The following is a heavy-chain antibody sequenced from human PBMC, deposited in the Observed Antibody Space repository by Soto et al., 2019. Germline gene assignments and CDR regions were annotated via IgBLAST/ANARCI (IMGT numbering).Heavy chain of an antibody. J-gene: IGHJ3*02. D-gene: IGHD2-15*01. CDR3: ARGGGTQSGLDAFDI. CDR2: IYSGGST. CDR1: GFTVSSNY. V-gene: IGHV3-53*01. Sequence: GGSLRLSCAASGFTVSSNYMSWVRQAPGKGLEWVSVIYSGGSTYYADSVKGRFTISRDNSKNTLYLQMNSLRAEDTAVYYCARGGGTQSGLDAFDIWGQGTMVTVSS.